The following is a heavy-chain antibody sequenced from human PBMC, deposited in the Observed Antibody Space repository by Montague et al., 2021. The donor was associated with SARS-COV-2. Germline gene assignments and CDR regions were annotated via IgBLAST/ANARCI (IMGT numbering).Heavy chain of an antibody. J-gene: IGHJ3*02. CDR1: GGSITSYY. CDR2: IYYSGST. Sequence: SETLSLTCTVSGGSITSYYWTWIRQPPGKGLEWVGRIYYSGSTYYNPSLKSRVTISVDTSKNQFSLKLSSVTAADTAVYYCARTGLGAYDILTGYTVNAFDMWGQGTMVTVSS. V-gene: IGHV4-59*01. CDR3: ARTGLGAYDILTGYTVNAFDM. D-gene: IGHD3-9*01.